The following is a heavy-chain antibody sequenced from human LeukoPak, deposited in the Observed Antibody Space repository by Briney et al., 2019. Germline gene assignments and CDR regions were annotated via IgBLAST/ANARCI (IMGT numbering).Heavy chain of an antibody. CDR3: AKDHYDTPADY. J-gene: IGHJ4*02. CDR1: GFTFSSYA. V-gene: IGHV3-30-3*01. CDR2: ISYDGSNK. Sequence: GGSLRLSCAASGFTFSSYAMHWVRQAPGKGLEWVAVISYDGSNKYYADSVKGRFTISRDNSKNTLYLQMNSLRAEDTAVYYCAKDHYDTPADYWGQGTLVTVSS. D-gene: IGHD3-22*01.